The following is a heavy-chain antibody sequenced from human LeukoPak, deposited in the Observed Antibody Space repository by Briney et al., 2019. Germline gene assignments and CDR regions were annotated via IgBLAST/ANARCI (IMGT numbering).Heavy chain of an antibody. J-gene: IGHJ6*03. D-gene: IGHD6-19*01. CDR1: GGSFNEYY. CDR2: INHSGST. Sequence: SETLSLTCAVYGGSFNEYYWSWIRQPPGKGLEWIGEINHSGSTNYNPSLKSRVTISVDTSKNQFSLKLSSVTAADTAVYYCARRVAGRYYYYYYMDVWGKGTTVTISS. V-gene: IGHV4-34*01. CDR3: ARRVAGRYYYYYYMDV.